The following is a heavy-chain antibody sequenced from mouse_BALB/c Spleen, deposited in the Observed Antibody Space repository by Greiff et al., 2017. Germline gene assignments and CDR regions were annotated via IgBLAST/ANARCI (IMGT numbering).Heavy chain of an antibody. CDR1: GFTFNTYA. V-gene: IGHV10-1*02. J-gene: IGHJ3*01. D-gene: IGHD2-4*01. CDR2: IRSKSNNYAT. CDR3: VGHDYAFAY. Sequence: EVKLMESGGGLVQPKGSLKLSCAASGFTFNTYAMNWVRQAPGKGLEWVARIRSKSNNYATSYADSVKYRFTISRDDSQSMLYLQINNLKTEDTAMYYCVGHDYAFAYWGQGTLVTVSA.